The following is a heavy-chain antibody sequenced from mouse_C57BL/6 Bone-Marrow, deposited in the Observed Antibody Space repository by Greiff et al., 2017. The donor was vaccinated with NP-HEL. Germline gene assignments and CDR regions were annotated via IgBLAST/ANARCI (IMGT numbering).Heavy chain of an antibody. CDR1: GFTFTDYY. V-gene: IGHV7-3*01. D-gene: IGHD2-2*01. CDR3: ARLGGYDFDY. J-gene: IGHJ2*01. CDR2: IRNKANGYTT. Sequence: EVKVVESGGGLVQPGGSLSLSCAASGFTFTDYYMSWVRQPPGKALEWLGFIRNKANGYTTEYSASVKGRFTISRDNSQSILYLQMNALRAEDSATYYCARLGGYDFDYWGQGTTLTVSS.